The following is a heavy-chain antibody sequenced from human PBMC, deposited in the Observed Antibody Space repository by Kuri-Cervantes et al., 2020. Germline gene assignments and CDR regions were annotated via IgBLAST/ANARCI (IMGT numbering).Heavy chain of an antibody. CDR1: GGSISGGDYY. V-gene: IGHV4-30-4*01. D-gene: IGHD1-14*01. J-gene: IGHJ4*02. CDR2: IYYSGST. Sequence: SETLSLTCTVSGGSISGGDYYWSWIRQPPGKGLEWIGYIYYSGSTYYNPSLKSRVTISVDTSKNQFSLKLSSVTAADTAVYYCARAEPRTMAHFDYWGQGTLVTVSS. CDR3: ARAEPRTMAHFDY.